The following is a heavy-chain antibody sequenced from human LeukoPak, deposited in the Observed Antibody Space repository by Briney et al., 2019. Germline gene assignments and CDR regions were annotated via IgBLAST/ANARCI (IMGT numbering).Heavy chain of an antibody. CDR3: ARDRRLRGYTDIYYFDY. Sequence: PGGSLRLSCAASGFTFSSYEMNWVRQAPGKGLEWVSYISSSGSTIYYADSVEGRSTISRDNAKNSLYLQMNSLRAEDTAVYYCARDRRLRGYTDIYYFDYWGQGTLVTVSS. D-gene: IGHD5-12*01. V-gene: IGHV3-48*03. J-gene: IGHJ4*02. CDR1: GFTFSSYE. CDR2: ISSSGSTI.